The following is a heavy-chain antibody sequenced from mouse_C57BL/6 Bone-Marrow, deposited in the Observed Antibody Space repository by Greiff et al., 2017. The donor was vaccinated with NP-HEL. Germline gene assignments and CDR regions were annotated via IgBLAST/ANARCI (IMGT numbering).Heavy chain of an antibody. Sequence: DVQLVESVAELVRPGASVKLSCTASGFNIKNTYMHWVKQRPEQGLEWIGRIDPANGNTKYAPKFQGKATITADTSSNTAYLQLSSLTSEDTAIYYCATYYGRHWYFDVWGTGTTVTVSS. CDR2: IDPANGNT. CDR1: GFNIKNTY. CDR3: ATYYGRHWYFDV. V-gene: IGHV14-3*01. D-gene: IGHD1-1*01. J-gene: IGHJ1*03.